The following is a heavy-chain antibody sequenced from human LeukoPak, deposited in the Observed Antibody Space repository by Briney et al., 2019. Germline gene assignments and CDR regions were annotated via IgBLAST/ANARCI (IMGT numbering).Heavy chain of an antibody. CDR1: GFTFHSHA. V-gene: IGHV3-23*01. CDR2: IYENGGTT. J-gene: IGHJ4*02. D-gene: IGHD2-21*01. CDR3: AKDFRIGYSAHFDY. Sequence: GGSLRLSCVGSGFTFHSHAMSWVRQAPEKGLEFVSGIYENGGTTYYADSVKGRFSISRDNSKNTLYLQMDSLRGEDTAVYYCAKDFRIGYSAHFDYWGQGALVTVSS.